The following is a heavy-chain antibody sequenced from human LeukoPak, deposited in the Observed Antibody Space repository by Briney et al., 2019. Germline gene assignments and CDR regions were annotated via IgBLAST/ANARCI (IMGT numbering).Heavy chain of an antibody. D-gene: IGHD3-10*01. CDR2: ISSSSSTI. CDR1: GFTFSDFA. CDR3: ARDLPAYYGSGMGAFDI. Sequence: GGSLRLSCAASGFTFSDFAMIWVRQPPGKGLEWVSYISSSSSTIYYADSVKGRFTISRDNAKNSLYLQMNSLRAEDTAVYYCARDLPAYYGSGMGAFDIWGQGTMVTVSS. J-gene: IGHJ3*02. V-gene: IGHV3-48*01.